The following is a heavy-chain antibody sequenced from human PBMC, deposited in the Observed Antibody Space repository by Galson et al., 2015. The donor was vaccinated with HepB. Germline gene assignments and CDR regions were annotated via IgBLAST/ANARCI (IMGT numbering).Heavy chain of an antibody. CDR3: ARDAYYYYDSSGYYRPYYYYGMDV. J-gene: IGHJ6*02. CDR1: GFTFSSYG. D-gene: IGHD3-22*01. CDR2: IWYDGSNK. V-gene: IGHV3-33*01. Sequence: SLRLSCAASGFTFSSYGMHWVRQAPGKGLEWVAVIWYDGSNKYYADSVKGRFTISRDNSKNTLYLQMNSLRAEDTAVYYCARDAYYYYDSSGYYRPYYYYGMDVWGQGTTVTVSS.